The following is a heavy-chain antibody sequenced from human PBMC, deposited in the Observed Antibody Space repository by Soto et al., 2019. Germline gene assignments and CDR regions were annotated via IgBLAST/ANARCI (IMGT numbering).Heavy chain of an antibody. CDR3: AKEREVNYFDY. CDR1: GFTFSSYG. V-gene: IGHV3-30*18. Sequence: VQLVESGGGVVQPGRSLRLSCAASGFTFSSYGMHWVRQAPGKGLEWVAVISYDGSNKYYADSVKGRFTISRDNSKNTLYLQMNSLRAEDTAVYYCAKEREVNYFDYWGQGTLVTVSS. D-gene: IGHD3-22*01. J-gene: IGHJ4*02. CDR2: ISYDGSNK.